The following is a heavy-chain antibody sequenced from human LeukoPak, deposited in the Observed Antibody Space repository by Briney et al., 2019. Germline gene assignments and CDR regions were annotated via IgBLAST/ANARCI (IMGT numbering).Heavy chain of an antibody. V-gene: IGHV3-7*03. J-gene: IGHJ4*02. Sequence: PGGSLRLSCAASGFTFSTYLMHWVRQAPGKGLEWVANIKEDGSVKYYVDSVKGRFTISRDNTKNELYLQMSSLRADDTAVYFCARDSTWVLDYWGQGTLISVSS. CDR3: ARDSTWVLDY. CDR1: GFTFSTYL. CDR2: IKEDGSVK. D-gene: IGHD1-26*01.